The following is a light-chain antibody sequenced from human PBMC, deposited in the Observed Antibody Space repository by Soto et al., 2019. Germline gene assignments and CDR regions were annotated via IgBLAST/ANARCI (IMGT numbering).Light chain of an antibody. V-gene: IGKV1-27*01. CDR2: AAS. J-gene: IGKJ3*01. CDR1: QDISNF. CDR3: QKYNSAPVT. Sequence: DIQMTQSPSSLSASVGDRVTITCRASQDISNFLVWFQQKPGKVPNLLIYAASTLQSGVPSLFSGSGSGTDFTLTISSLQPEDVGTYFCQKYNSAPVTVGPGTTVDVK.